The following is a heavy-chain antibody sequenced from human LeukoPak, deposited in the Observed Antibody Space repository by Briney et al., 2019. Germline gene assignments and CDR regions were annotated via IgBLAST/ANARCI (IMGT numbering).Heavy chain of an antibody. CDR2: INSDGSSA. D-gene: IGHD3-10*01. V-gene: IGHV3-74*01. CDR1: GFSFNTYW. Sequence: GGSLRLSCAASGFSFNTYWMDWVRQVPGKGLLWVSHINSDGSSATYADSVRGRFTISRDNAENTLYLQMNRLRAEDTAVYYCVRVPYSGSYYNYWFDLWGQGTLVTVSS. J-gene: IGHJ5*02. CDR3: VRVPYSGSYYNYWFDL.